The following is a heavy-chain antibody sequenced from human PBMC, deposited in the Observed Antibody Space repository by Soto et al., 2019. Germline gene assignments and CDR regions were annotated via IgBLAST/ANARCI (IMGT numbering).Heavy chain of an antibody. D-gene: IGHD2-2*01. V-gene: IGHV3-21*01. CDR2: ISKSDYT. Sequence: GGSLRLSCTVSGFAFNNYGINWVRQAPGQGLEWVSSISKSDYTYYSDSVKGRFTISRDNAKNSVSLQMNTLRVEDTAVYYCAREDSIIIPAASDFWGQGTLVTVSS. CDR3: AREDSIIIPAASDF. CDR1: GFAFNNYG. J-gene: IGHJ4*02.